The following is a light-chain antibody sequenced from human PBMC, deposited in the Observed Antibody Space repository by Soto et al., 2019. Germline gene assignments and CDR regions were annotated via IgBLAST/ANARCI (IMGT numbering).Light chain of an antibody. J-gene: IGLJ1*01. Sequence: QSVLTQPASVSGSPGQSITISCTGTSSDVGGYNYVSWYQQHPGKAPKLMIYEVSNRPSGVSNRSSGSKSGNTASLTISGLQAEDEADYYCSSYTSSSTLFGTGTKLTVL. V-gene: IGLV2-14*01. CDR2: EVS. CDR1: SSDVGGYNY. CDR3: SSYTSSSTL.